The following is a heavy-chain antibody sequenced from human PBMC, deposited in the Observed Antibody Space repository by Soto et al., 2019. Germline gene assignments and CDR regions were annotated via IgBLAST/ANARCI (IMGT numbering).Heavy chain of an antibody. CDR2: IYYSGGP. CDR1: GGSIPTYS. V-gene: IGHV4-59*08. J-gene: IGHJ4*02. CDR3: ARPVGKWAFYY. Sequence: QVQLQESGPGLVKPSETLSLICTVSGGSIPTYSWSWIRQPPGKGLEWIGNIYYSGGPNYNPSHKGRGLTSVDTAKDQFSLNLISVTAADIAVYSCARPVGKWAFYYWGQGTLVSVSS. D-gene: IGHD1-26*01.